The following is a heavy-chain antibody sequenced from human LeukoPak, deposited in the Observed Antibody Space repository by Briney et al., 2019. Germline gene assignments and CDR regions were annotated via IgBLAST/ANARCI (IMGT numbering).Heavy chain of an antibody. V-gene: IGHV3-30*18. D-gene: IGHD3-3*01. CDR3: AKDRYDFADY. CDR1: GFTFSSYG. CDR2: ISYDGSNK. J-gene: IGHJ4*02. Sequence: GGSLRLSCAASGFTFSSYGMHWVRQAPGKGLEWVAVISYDGSNKYYADSVKGRFTISRDNSKNTLYLQMNSLRAEDTAVYYCAKDRYDFADYWGQGTLVTVSS.